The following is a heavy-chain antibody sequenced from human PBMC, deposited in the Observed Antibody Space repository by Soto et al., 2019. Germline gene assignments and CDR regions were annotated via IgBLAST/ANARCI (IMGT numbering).Heavy chain of an antibody. CDR1: GFTFSTYA. D-gene: IGHD2-21*02. CDR3: ARVDGGNSELYYYYYGMDV. Sequence: PGGSLRLSCAASGFTFSTYAMSWVRQAPGKGLEWVSYISSSSSTIYYADSVKGRFTISRDNAKNSLYLQMNSLRDEDTAVYYCARVDGGNSELYYYYYGMDVWGQGTTVTVSS. CDR2: ISSSSSTI. V-gene: IGHV3-48*02. J-gene: IGHJ6*02.